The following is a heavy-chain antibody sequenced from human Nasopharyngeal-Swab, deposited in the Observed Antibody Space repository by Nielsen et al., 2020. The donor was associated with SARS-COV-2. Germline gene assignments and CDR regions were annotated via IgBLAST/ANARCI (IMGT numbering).Heavy chain of an antibody. CDR1: GFTFDDYA. V-gene: IGHV3-9*01. Sequence: SLKISCAASGFTFDDYAMHWVRQAPGKGLEWVSGISWNSGSIGYADSVKGRFTISRDNAKNSLYLQMNSLRAEDTALYYCARAYVQLWSGGYWGQGTLVTVSS. D-gene: IGHD5-18*01. J-gene: IGHJ4*02. CDR3: ARAYVQLWSGGY. CDR2: ISWNSGSI.